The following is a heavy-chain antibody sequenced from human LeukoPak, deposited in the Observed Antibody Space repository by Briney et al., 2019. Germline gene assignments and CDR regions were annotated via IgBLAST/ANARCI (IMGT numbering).Heavy chain of an antibody. Sequence: ASVKVSCKASGGTFSSYAISWVRQAPGQGLEWMGGIIPIFGTANYAQKFQGRVTITADESTSTAYMELSSLRSEDTAVYYCARSRYSGYDQPLGLLRTAWFSWGQGTLVTVSS. V-gene: IGHV1-69*13. D-gene: IGHD5-12*01. CDR1: GGTFSSYA. CDR2: IIPIFGTA. CDR3: ARSRYSGYDQPLGLLRTAWFS. J-gene: IGHJ5*02.